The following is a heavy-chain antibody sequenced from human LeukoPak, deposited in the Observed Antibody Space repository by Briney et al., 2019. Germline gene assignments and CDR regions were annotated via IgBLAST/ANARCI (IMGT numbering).Heavy chain of an antibody. Sequence: GGSLRLSCAASGFTFSSYSMNWVRRAPGKRLEWVSSISSSSSYIYYADSVKGRFTISRDNAKNSLYLQMNSLRAEDTAVYYCARQSYYYYYMDVWGKGTTVTVSS. CDR2: ISSSSSYI. CDR1: GFTFSSYS. V-gene: IGHV3-21*01. J-gene: IGHJ6*03. CDR3: ARQSYYYYYMDV.